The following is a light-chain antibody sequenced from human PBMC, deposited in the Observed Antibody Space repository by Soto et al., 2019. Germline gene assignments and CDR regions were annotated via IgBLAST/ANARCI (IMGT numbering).Light chain of an antibody. Sequence: EIVFAQSPVTLSQSPGEIATLSCRASQSVSNNYLAWYQQKPGQAPRLLIYGASNRATGIPDRFSGSGSGTAFTLTISRLEPEDFAVYYCQQFSSYPLTFGGGTKVDIK. CDR2: GAS. V-gene: IGKV3-20*01. J-gene: IGKJ4*01. CDR1: QSVSNNY. CDR3: QQFSSYPLT.